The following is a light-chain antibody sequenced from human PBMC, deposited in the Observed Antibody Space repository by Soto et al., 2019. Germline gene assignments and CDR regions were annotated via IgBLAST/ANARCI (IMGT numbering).Light chain of an antibody. V-gene: IGLV1-47*01. CDR3: AAWDDSLRGVV. Sequence: QSVLTQPPSASGTPGHRVTISCSGSSSNIGDNYVYWYRQLPGTAPKLLIYRNDQRPSGVPDRFSCSKSGTSASLAISGLRSEDEADYSCAAWDDSLRGVVFGGGTKLTVL. J-gene: IGLJ2*01. CDR2: RND. CDR1: SSNIGDNY.